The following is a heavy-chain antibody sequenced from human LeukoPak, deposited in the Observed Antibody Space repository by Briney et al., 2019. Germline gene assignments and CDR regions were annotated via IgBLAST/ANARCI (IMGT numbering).Heavy chain of an antibody. J-gene: IGHJ4*02. Sequence: GGSLRLSCSASGFTFSSYAFHWVRQAPGKGLEYISSLSSDGGTTYYANSVKGRFTISRDNSKNTLYLQMNSLRAEDTAVYYCATGPPGDDYWGQGTLVTVSS. CDR3: ATGPPGDDY. CDR1: GFTFSSYA. CDR2: LSSDGGTT. D-gene: IGHD3-16*01. V-gene: IGHV3-64*04.